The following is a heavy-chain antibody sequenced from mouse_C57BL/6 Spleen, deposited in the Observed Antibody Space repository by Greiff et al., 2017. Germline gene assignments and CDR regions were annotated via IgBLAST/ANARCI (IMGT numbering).Heavy chain of an antibody. CDR1: GYTFTSYG. CDR2: ISPRSGTT. CDR3: AREEPYYGNYGAMDY. J-gene: IGHJ4*01. D-gene: IGHD2-10*01. V-gene: IGHV1-81*01. Sequence: QVQLQQSGAELARPGASVKLSCKASGYTFTSYGISWVKQRTGQGLEWIGEISPRSGTTYYNQKFKGKATLTADQSSSTAYMELRSLTSEDSAVYFGAREEPYYGNYGAMDYWGQGTSVTVSA.